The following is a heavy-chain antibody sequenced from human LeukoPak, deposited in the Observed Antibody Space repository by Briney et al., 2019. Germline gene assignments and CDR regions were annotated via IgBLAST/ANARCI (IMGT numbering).Heavy chain of an antibody. CDR2: VSGSGGST. V-gene: IGHV3-23*01. CDR3: ARDMIAVAAPYYFDY. J-gene: IGHJ4*02. CDR1: GFTFSSYA. Sequence: GGSLRLSCAASGFTFSSYAMSWVRQAPGKGLEWVSAVSGSGGSTYYADSVKGRFTISRDNAKNSLYLQMNSLRAEDTAVYYCARDMIAVAAPYYFDYWGQGTLVTVSS. D-gene: IGHD6-19*01.